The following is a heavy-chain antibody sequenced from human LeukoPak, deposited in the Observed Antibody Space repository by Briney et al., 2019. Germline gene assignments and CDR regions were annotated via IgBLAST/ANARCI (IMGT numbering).Heavy chain of an antibody. CDR2: IYHSGST. J-gene: IGHJ4*02. V-gene: IGHV4-38-2*02. Sequence: PSETLSLTCTVSGYSISSGYYWGWIRQPPGQGLEWIGSIYHSGSTYYNPSLKSRVTISVDTSKNQFSLKLSSVTAADTAVYYCASLIYDPVRTFDYWGQGTLVTVSS. CDR3: ASLIYDPVRTFDY. CDR1: GYSISSGYY. D-gene: IGHD3-3*01.